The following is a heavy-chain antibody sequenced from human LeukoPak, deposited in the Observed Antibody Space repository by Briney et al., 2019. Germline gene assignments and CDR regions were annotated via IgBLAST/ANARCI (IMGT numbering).Heavy chain of an antibody. D-gene: IGHD6-13*01. V-gene: IGHV1-8*01. J-gene: IGHJ6*02. CDR2: MNPNSGNT. Sequence: ASVKVSCKASGYTFTSYDINWVRQATGQGLEWMGWMNPNSGNTGYAQKFQGRVTMTRNTSISTAYMELSSLRSEDTAVYYCARVCYSSSWYAGYYYYGMDVWGQGTTVTVSS. CDR3: ARVCYSSSWYAGYYYYGMDV. CDR1: GYTFTSYD.